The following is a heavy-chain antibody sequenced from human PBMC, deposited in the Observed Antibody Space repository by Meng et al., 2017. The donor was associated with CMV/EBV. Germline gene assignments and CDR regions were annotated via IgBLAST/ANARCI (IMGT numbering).Heavy chain of an antibody. V-gene: IGHV3-48*04. J-gene: IGHJ6*02. CDR3: ARDSPGRYCSGGSCYYYYYGMDV. CDR1: GFTFSSYS. D-gene: IGHD2-15*01. Sequence: GGSLRLSCAASGFTFSSYSMNWVRQAPGKGLEWVSYISSSSSTIYYAESVKGRFTISRDNAKNSLYLQMNSLRAEDTAVYYWARDSPGRYCSGGSCYYYYYGMDVWGQGTTVTVSS. CDR2: ISSSSSTI.